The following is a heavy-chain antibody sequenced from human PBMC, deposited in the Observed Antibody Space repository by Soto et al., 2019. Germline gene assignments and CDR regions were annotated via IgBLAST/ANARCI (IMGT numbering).Heavy chain of an antibody. Sequence: QVQLVESGGGVVQPGRSLRLSCAASGFTFSSYGMHWVRQAPGKGLEWVAVIWYDGSNKYYADSVKGRFTISRDNSKNTLYLQMNSLRAEDTAVYYCASVHYYGSGSYYNVPNYFDYWGQGTLVTVSA. V-gene: IGHV3-33*01. CDR1: GFTFSSYG. D-gene: IGHD3-10*01. CDR3: ASVHYYGSGSYYNVPNYFDY. J-gene: IGHJ4*02. CDR2: IWYDGSNK.